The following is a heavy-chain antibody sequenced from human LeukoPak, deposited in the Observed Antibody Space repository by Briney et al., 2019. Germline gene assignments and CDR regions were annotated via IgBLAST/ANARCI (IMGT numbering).Heavy chain of an antibody. J-gene: IGHJ3*02. Sequence: GGSLRLSCAASGFTFSTYWMSWVRQAPGKGLEWVANIKQDGGEKYYVDSGRGRFTISRDNAKNSLYLQMNSLRVEDTAVYYCATSQTTSGRYGNAFDIWGQGTMVTVSS. CDR2: IKQDGGEK. CDR3: ATSQTTSGRYGNAFDI. V-gene: IGHV3-7*01. D-gene: IGHD6-19*01. CDR1: GFTFSTYW.